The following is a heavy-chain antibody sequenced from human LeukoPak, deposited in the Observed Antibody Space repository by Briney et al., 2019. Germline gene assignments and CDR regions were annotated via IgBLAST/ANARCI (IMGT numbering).Heavy chain of an antibody. D-gene: IGHD1-20*01. CDR1: GFTFSSYS. V-gene: IGHV3-48*01. Sequence: TGGSLRLSCAASGFTFSSYSMNWVRQAPGKGLEWVSYISSSSSTIYYADSVKGRFTISRDNAKNSLYLQMNSLRAEDTAVYYCARDNFVATANFDYWGQGTLVTVSS. CDR3: ARDNFVATANFDY. CDR2: ISSSSSTI. J-gene: IGHJ4*02.